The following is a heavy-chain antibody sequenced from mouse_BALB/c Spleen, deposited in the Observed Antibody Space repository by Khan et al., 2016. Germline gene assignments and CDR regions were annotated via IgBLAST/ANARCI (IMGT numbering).Heavy chain of an antibody. Sequence: EVQLQESGPGLVKPSQSLSLTCSVAGYSITSGYYWNWIRQFPGNKLEWMGYISYDGSNNYNPSLKNRISITRDTSKNQFFLKLNSVTTEATATYYCARDGNYYYAMDYWGQGTSVTVSS. CDR3: ARDGNYYYAMDY. D-gene: IGHD2-1*01. CDR1: GYSITSGYY. V-gene: IGHV3-6*02. CDR2: ISYDGSN. J-gene: IGHJ4*01.